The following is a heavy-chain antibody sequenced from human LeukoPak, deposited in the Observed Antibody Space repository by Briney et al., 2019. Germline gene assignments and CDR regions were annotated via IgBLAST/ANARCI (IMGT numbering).Heavy chain of an antibody. D-gene: IGHD3-22*01. CDR1: GGSISSYY. CDR3: ARGGRYYDSSGLYYFDY. Sequence: SSETLSLTCTVSGGSISSYYWSWIRQPPGKGLGWIGYIYYSGSTNYNPSLKSRVTISVDTSKNQFSLKLSSVPAADTAVYYCARGGRYYDSSGLYYFDYWGQGTLVTVSS. J-gene: IGHJ4*02. V-gene: IGHV4-59*01. CDR2: IYYSGST.